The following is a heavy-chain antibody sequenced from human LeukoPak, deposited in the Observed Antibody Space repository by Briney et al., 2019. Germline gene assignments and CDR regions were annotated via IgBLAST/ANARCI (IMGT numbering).Heavy chain of an antibody. CDR3: ARVSCSSTSCYMANWFDP. Sequence: GGSLRLSCAASGFTFIMFGMNWVRQAPGKGPEWVSYISGSSGIMYYADSVQGRFTISRDNAENSVFLQMNSLRAEDTALYHCARVSCSSTSCYMANWFDPWGQGTLVTVSS. J-gene: IGHJ5*02. D-gene: IGHD2-2*02. CDR2: ISGSSGIM. V-gene: IGHV3-48*01. CDR1: GFTFIMFG.